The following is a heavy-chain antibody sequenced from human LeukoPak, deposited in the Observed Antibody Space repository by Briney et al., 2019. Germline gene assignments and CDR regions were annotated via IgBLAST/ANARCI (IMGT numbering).Heavy chain of an antibody. CDR1: GFTVSSNY. D-gene: IGHD6-13*01. J-gene: IGHJ4*02. CDR2: IYSGGST. CDR3: ARALYSSSWYQGDYFDY. V-gene: IGHV3-66*01. Sequence: PGGSLRLSCAASGFTVSSNYMSWVRQAPGKGLEWVAVIYSGGSTYYADSVKGRFTISRDNSKNTPYLQMNSLRVEDTAVYYCARALYSSSWYQGDYFDYWGQGTLVTVSS.